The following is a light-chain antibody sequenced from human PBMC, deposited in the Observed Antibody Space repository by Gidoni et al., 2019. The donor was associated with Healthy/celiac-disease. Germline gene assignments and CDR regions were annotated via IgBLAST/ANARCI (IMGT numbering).Light chain of an antibody. J-gene: IGKJ3*01. V-gene: IGKV3-15*01. CDR3: QQYNNWPFT. CDR1: QSVSSN. Sequence: PATLSVSPGERATITCRASQSVSSNLAWYQQKPGQAPRLLIYGASTRDTGIPARFSGSGSGTEFTLTISSLQSEDFAVYYCQQYNNWPFTFGPGTKVDIK. CDR2: GAS.